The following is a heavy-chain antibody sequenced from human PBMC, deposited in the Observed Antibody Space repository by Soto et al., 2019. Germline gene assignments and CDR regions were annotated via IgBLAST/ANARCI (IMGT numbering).Heavy chain of an antibody. D-gene: IGHD5-12*01. CDR3: ARGEVEMATIKGMDV. CDR2: IIPIFGTA. CDR1: GGTFSSYA. J-gene: IGHJ6*02. V-gene: IGHV1-69*06. Sequence: SVKVSCKASGGTFSSYAISWVRQAPGQGLEWMGGIIPIFGTANYAQKFQGRVTITADKSTSTAYMELSSLRSEDTAVYYCARGEVEMATIKGMDVWGQGTTVTVSS.